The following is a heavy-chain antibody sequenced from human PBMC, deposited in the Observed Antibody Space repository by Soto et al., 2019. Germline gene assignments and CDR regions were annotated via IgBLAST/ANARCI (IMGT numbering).Heavy chain of an antibody. V-gene: IGHV3-33*01. J-gene: IGHJ5*02. CDR3: ARHPERIAQIGWFDP. D-gene: IGHD6-13*01. CDR2: IWYDGNIQ. Sequence: GGSLRLSCAASGFTFSRSAMHWVRHAPGKGLEWVALIWYDGNIQYYADSVRGRFTISRDNSKNSLYLQMNSLRAEDTAVYYCARHPERIAQIGWFDPWGQGTLVTVS. CDR1: GFTFSRSA.